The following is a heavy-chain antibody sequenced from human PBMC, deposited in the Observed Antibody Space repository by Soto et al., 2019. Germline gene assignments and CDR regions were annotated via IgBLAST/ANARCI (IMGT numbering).Heavy chain of an antibody. V-gene: IGHV3-30*18. CDR2: ISYDGSNK. CDR3: AEPTISGWSYYYGMDV. D-gene: IGHD6-19*01. CDR1: GFTFSSYG. Sequence: GGSLRLSCAASGFTFSSYGMHWVRQAPGKGLEWVAVISYDGSNKYYADSVKGRFTISRDNSKNTLYLQMNSLRAEDTAVYYCAEPTISGWSYYYGMDVWGQGTTVTVSS. J-gene: IGHJ6*02.